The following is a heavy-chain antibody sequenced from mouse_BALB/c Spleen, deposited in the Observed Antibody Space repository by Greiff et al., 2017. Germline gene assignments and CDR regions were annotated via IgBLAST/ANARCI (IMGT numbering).Heavy chain of an antibody. V-gene: IGHV1-18*01. J-gene: IGHJ4*01. CDR2: INPNNGGT. CDR1: GYTFTDYN. CDR3: ARANGNYDAMEY. Sequence: EVQLQQSGPELVKPGASVKISCKASGYTFTDYNMDWVKQSHGKSLEWIGDINPNNGGTIYNQKFTGKATLTVDKSSSTAYMGLRSLTSEDPAVYYCARANGNYDAMEYWGEGTSVTVSS. D-gene: IGHD2-1*01.